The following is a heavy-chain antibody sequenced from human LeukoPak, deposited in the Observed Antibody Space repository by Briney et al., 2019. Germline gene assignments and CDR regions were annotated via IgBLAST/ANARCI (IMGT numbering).Heavy chain of an antibody. CDR2: IRYDGSSK. V-gene: IGHV3-30*02. D-gene: IGHD2-2*01. J-gene: IGHJ4*02. CDR1: GFTFSSYG. Sequence: HAGGSLRLSCAASGFTFSSYGMHWVRQAPGKGLEWVAFIRYDGSSKYYADSVKGRFTTSRDNSKNTLYLQMSSLRAEDTAVYYCARNDIVVVPALYYWGQGTLVTVSS. CDR3: ARNDIVVVPALYY.